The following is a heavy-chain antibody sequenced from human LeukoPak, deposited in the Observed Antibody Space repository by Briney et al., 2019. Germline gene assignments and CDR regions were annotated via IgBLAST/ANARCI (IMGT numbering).Heavy chain of an antibody. J-gene: IGHJ5*02. V-gene: IGHV4-39*07. CDR2: IYYSGST. D-gene: IGHD3-3*01. Sequence: SETLSLTCTVSGGSISSGSYYWSWIRQPAGKGLEWIGSIYYSGSTYYNPSLKSRVTISVDTSKNQFSLKLSSVTAADTAVYYCARDGSWYYDFWSGYPDNWFDPWGQGTLVTVSS. CDR1: GGSISSGSYY. CDR3: ARDGSWYYDFWSGYPDNWFDP.